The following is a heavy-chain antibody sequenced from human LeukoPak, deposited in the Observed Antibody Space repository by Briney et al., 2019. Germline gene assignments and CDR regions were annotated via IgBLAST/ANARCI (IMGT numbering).Heavy chain of an antibody. V-gene: IGHV4-4*07. Sequence: SETLSLTCIVSVGSISSYYWSWIRQPAGKGLEWIWRIHSSGSTDYNPSLKSRVSMSVDTSKNQFSLKLSSVTAADTAMYYCATSTLYYFDSSGYQFDYWGQGTLVTVSS. CDR2: IHSSGST. D-gene: IGHD3-22*01. CDR1: VGSISSYY. CDR3: ATSTLYYFDSSGYQFDY. J-gene: IGHJ4*02.